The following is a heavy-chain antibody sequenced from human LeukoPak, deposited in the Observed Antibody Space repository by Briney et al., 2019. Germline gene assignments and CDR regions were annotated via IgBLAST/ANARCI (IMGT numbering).Heavy chain of an antibody. CDR1: GYTFTSYG. V-gene: IGHV1-18*01. J-gene: IGHJ4*02. D-gene: IGHD2-15*01. CDR3: VLDVVVAATKRFDY. CDR2: ISAYNGNT. Sequence: GASVKVSCKASGYTFTSYGISWVRQAPGQGLVWMGWISAYNGNTNYAQKLQGRVTMTTDTSTSTAYMELRSLRSDDTAVYYCVLDVVVAATKRFDYWGQGTLVTVSS.